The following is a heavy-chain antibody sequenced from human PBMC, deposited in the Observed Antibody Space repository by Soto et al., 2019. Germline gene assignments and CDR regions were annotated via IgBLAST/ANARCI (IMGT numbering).Heavy chain of an antibody. D-gene: IGHD3-22*01. CDR2: IVVGSGNT. CDR1: GFTFTTSA. Sequence: PSVKVSCKASGFTFTTSAMHWVRQARGQSPEWIGWIVVGSGNTNYAQKFQERVTITRDMSTSTAYMELSSLRSEDTAVYYCAAIPKYYYDSSGYPYYFDYWGQGTLVTVSS. CDR3: AAIPKYYYDSSGYPYYFDY. V-gene: IGHV1-58*02. J-gene: IGHJ4*02.